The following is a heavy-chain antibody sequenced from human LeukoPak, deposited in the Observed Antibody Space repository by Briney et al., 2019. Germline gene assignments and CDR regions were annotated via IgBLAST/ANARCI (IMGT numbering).Heavy chain of an antibody. CDR1: GYSFTSHY. D-gene: IGHD4-23*01. Sequence: ASVKVSCKASGYSFTSHYMHWVRQAPGQGLEWMGWINPNSGGTNYAQKFQGRVTMTRNTSISTAYMELSSLRSEDTAVYYCARGRPDYGGKVEFDYWGQGTLVTVSS. V-gene: IGHV1-2*02. J-gene: IGHJ4*02. CDR3: ARGRPDYGGKVEFDY. CDR2: INPNSGGT.